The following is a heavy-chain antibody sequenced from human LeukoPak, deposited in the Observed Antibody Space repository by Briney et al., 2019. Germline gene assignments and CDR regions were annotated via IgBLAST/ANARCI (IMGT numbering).Heavy chain of an antibody. D-gene: IGHD4-17*01. J-gene: IGHJ4*02. CDR1: GGTFSSYA. Sequence: SVKVSCKASGGTFSSYAISWVRQAPGQGLEWMGRIIPILGIANYAQKFQGRVAITADKSTSTAYMELSSLRSEDTAVYYCARAKGYGDYALDYWGQGTLVTVSS. CDR3: ARAKGYGDYALDY. V-gene: IGHV1-69*04. CDR2: IIPILGIA.